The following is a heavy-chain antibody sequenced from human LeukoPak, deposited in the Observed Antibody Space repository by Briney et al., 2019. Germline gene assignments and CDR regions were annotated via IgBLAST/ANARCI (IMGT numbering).Heavy chain of an antibody. Sequence: ASVKVSCKASGYTFTSYGISWVRQAPGQGLEWMGWISAYNGNTNYAQKLQGRVTMTTDTSTSTAYMELRSLRSDDTAVYYCARELLDYYDSSGYQPLDYWGQGTLVTFSS. D-gene: IGHD3-22*01. CDR2: ISAYNGNT. V-gene: IGHV1-18*01. CDR1: GYTFTSYG. CDR3: ARELLDYYDSSGYQPLDY. J-gene: IGHJ4*02.